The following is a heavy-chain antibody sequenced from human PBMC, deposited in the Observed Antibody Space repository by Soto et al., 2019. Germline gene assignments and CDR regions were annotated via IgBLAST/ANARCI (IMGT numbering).Heavy chain of an antibody. D-gene: IGHD1-1*01. CDR1: GFTFSSYG. CDR3: AKDFGTTGTLTFVY. CDR2: ISYDGSNK. V-gene: IGHV3-30*18. J-gene: IGHJ4*02. Sequence: PGGSLRLSCAASGFTFSSYGMHWVRQAPGKGLEWVAVISYDGSNKYYADSVKGRFTISRDNSKNTLYLQMSSLSAEDTAVYYCAKDFGTTGTLTFVYWGQGTLVTVSS.